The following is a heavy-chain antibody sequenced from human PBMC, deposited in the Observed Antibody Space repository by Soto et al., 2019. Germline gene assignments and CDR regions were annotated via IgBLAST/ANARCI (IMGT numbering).Heavy chain of an antibody. V-gene: IGHV3-74*03. J-gene: IGHJ3*01. CDR2: IHNDGSRT. D-gene: IGHD1-1*01. Sequence: EVQLVESGGGLVQPGESLRLSCAASGFTFSYYWMHWVRQTPGKGLLWVSHIHNDGSRTTYADSAKGRFTISRDNARNTVYLQMNSLRDDDTAVYYCARGERGAFDLWGQGTAVTVSS. CDR1: GFTFSYYW. CDR3: ARGERGAFDL.